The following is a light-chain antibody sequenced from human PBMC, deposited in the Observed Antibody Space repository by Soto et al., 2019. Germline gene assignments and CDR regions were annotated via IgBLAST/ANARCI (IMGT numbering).Light chain of an antibody. Sequence: DIQMTQSPSSLAASVGDRVTITCRASQLISSWLVWYQQKPGHAPKLLIYAASNLQSGVPSRFSCSASGTEFTLNISSLQPEDFATYYCQQASTFPCTFGGGTEVQIK. CDR3: QQASTFPCT. J-gene: IGKJ4*01. CDR2: AAS. CDR1: QLISSW. V-gene: IGKV1-12*01.